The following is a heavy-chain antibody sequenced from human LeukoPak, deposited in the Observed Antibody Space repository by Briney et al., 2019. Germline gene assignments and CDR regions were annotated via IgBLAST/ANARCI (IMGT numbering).Heavy chain of an antibody. CDR2: INPRGGST. CDR3: AREYGSGGDYYFDY. Sequence: GTLVKVSCKASLYSFIRQYMQWVRQAPGQGLEWRGIINPRGGSTSYAQKFQGRVTMTRDTSTSTVYTELSSLRSEDTAVYYCAREYGSGGDYYFDYWGQGTLVTVSS. CDR1: LYSFIRQY. V-gene: IGHV1-46*01. J-gene: IGHJ4*02. D-gene: IGHD4-17*01.